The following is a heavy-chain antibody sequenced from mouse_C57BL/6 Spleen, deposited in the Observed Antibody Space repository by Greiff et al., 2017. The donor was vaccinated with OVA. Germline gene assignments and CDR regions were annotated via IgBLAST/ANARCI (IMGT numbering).Heavy chain of an antibody. J-gene: IGHJ3*01. CDR1: GYTFTDYE. V-gene: IGHV1-15*01. CDR3: TRWHYGSSSWFAY. Sequence: VQLQQSGAELVRPGASVTLSCKASGYTFTDYEMHWVKQTPVHGLEWIGAIDPETGGTAYNQKFKGKAILTADKSSSTAYMELRSLTSEDSAVYYCTRWHYGSSSWFAYWGQGTLVTVSA. CDR2: IDPETGGT. D-gene: IGHD1-1*01.